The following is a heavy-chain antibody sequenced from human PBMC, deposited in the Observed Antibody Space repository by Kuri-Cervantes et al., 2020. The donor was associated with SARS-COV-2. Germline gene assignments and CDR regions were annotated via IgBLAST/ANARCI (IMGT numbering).Heavy chain of an antibody. CDR3: AREDFYYLDV. J-gene: IGHJ6*03. V-gene: IGHV3-48*01. CDR1: GFTFGIYN. CDR2: ISSTASIK. Sequence: GESLKISCAASGFTFGIYNMNWVRQAPGKGLEWVAYISSTASIKHYGDSVKGRFTISRDNVKNLLYLQMNSLRAEDTAVYYCAREDFYYLDVWGKGTTVTVSS.